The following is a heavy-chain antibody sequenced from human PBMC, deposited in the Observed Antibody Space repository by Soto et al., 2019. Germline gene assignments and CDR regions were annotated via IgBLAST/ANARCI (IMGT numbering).Heavy chain of an antibody. CDR1: GFSFSSFA. CDR2: MSGSADST. J-gene: IGHJ6*02. V-gene: IGHV3-23*01. D-gene: IGHD2-21*01. Sequence: EVQLLESGGGFIHPGGSLRLSCAASGFSFSSFAMNWVRQAPGQGLEWVSIMSGSADSTFYADSVKGRFTISRDNSKSTLYLQINSLRAEDTAVYYCEKTRGARLCAISVYGMDVWGQGTTVTVSS. CDR3: EKTRGARLCAISVYGMDV.